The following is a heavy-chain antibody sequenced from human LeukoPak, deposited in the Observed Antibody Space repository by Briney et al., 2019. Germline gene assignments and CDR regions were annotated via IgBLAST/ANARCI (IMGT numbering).Heavy chain of an antibody. CDR1: GFTFSDYY. CDR2: ISSCGSTI. V-gene: IGHV3-11*01. Sequence: GGSLRLSCAASGFTFSDYYMSWIRQAPGKGLEWVSYISSCGSTIYYADSVKGRFTISRDNANNSLYLQMNSLRAEDTAVYYCATHCTNGVCYTDYWGQGTLVTVSS. CDR3: ATHCTNGVCYTDY. D-gene: IGHD2-8*01. J-gene: IGHJ4*02.